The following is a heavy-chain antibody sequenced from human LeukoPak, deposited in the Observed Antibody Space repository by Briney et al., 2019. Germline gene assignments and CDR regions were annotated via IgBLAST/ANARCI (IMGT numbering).Heavy chain of an antibody. D-gene: IGHD6-19*01. CDR2: ISYDGSNK. CDR1: GFTFSSYA. J-gene: IGHJ4*02. V-gene: IGHV3-30*04. CDR3: AKDSAGYSSGWLFDY. Sequence: GGSLRLSCAAPGFTFSSYAMHWVRQAPGKGLEWVAVISYDGSNKYYADSVKGRFTISRDNSKNTLYLQMNSLRAEDTAVYYCAKDSAGYSSGWLFDYWGQRTLVTVSS.